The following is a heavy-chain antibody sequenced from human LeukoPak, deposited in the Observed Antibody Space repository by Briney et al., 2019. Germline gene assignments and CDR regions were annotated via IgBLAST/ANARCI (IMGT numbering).Heavy chain of an antibody. Sequence: GGSLRLSCAASGFTFSSYSMNWVRQAPGKGLEWVSYISSSSTIYYADSVKGRFTISRDNAKNSLYLQMNSLRAEDTAVYYCARDSNIAAAAPVDYWGQGTLVTVSS. J-gene: IGHJ4*02. CDR2: ISSSSTI. CDR1: GFTFSSYS. V-gene: IGHV3-48*04. CDR3: ARDSNIAAAAPVDY. D-gene: IGHD6-13*01.